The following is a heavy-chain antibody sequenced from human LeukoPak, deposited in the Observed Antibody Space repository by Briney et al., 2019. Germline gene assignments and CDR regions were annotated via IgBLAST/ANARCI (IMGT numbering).Heavy chain of an antibody. CDR3: ARGGGGLNWFDP. V-gene: IGHV3-21*01. Sequence: PGGSLRLSCAASGFTFSAYTMNWVRQAPGKGLEWVSSISSSSSYIFYADSVKGRFTISRDNAKNSLYLQMNSLSAEDTAVYYCARGGGGLNWFDPWGQGPLVTVSS. D-gene: IGHD3-16*01. J-gene: IGHJ5*02. CDR2: ISSSSSYI. CDR1: GFTFSAYT.